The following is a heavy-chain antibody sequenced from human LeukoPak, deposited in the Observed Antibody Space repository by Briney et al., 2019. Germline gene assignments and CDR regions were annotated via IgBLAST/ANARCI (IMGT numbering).Heavy chain of an antibody. V-gene: IGHV3-7*01. Sequence: GGSLRLSCAASGFTFSSYWMSWVRQAPGKGLEWVANIKQDGSEKYYVDSVKGRFTISRDNAKNSLYLQMNSLRAEDTAAYYCARDHNTRELLSDTRWFDPWGQGTLVTVSS. CDR1: GFTFSSYW. CDR3: ARDHNTRELLSDTRWFDP. CDR2: IKQDGSEK. D-gene: IGHD1-26*01. J-gene: IGHJ5*02.